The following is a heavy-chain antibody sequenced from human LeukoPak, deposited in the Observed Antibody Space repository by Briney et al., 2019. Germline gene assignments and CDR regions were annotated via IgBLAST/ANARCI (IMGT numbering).Heavy chain of an antibody. D-gene: IGHD6-6*01. J-gene: IGHJ4*02. CDR1: GYTFTSYG. CDR3: ARDRSSSDY. CDR2: INPNSGGT. Sequence: ASVKVSCKASGYTFTSYGISWVRQAPGQGLEWMGWINPNSGGTNYAQKFQGRVTMTRDTSISTAYMELSRLRSDDTAVYYCARDRSSSDYWGQGTLVTVSS. V-gene: IGHV1-2*02.